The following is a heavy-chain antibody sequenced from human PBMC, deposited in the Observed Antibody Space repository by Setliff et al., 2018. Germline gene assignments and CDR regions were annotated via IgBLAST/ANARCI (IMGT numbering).Heavy chain of an antibody. J-gene: IGHJ4*02. CDR2: IYTSGST. V-gene: IGHV4-61*09. CDR1: GGSISSGSYY. Sequence: PSETLSLTCTVSGGSISSGSYYWSWIRQPAGKGLEWIGHIYTSGSTNYNPSLKSRVTISVDTSKNQFSLKLSSVTAADTAVYYCARVDSGFDYWGQGTQVTVSS. D-gene: IGHD6-19*01. CDR3: ARVDSGFDY.